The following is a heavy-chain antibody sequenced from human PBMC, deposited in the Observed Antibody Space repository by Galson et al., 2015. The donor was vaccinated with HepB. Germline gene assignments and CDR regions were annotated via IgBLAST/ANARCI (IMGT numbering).Heavy chain of an antibody. Sequence: SVKVSCKASGYTFTSYAMNWVRQAPGQGLEWMGWINTNTGNPTYAQGFTGRFVFSLDTSVSTAYLQISSLKAEDTAVYYCARDALTNSRYCSSTSCYAARYYYGMDVWGQGTTVTVSS. CDR3: ARDALTNSRYCSSTSCYAARYYYGMDV. D-gene: IGHD2-2*01. CDR1: GYTFTSYA. J-gene: IGHJ6*02. CDR2: INTNTGNP. V-gene: IGHV7-4-1*02.